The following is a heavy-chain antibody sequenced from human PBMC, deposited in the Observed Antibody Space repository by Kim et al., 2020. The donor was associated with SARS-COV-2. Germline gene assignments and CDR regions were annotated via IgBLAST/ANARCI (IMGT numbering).Heavy chain of an antibody. CDR2: IYYSGRT. V-gene: IGHV4-59*01. D-gene: IGHD3-10*01. Sequence: SETLSLTCTVSGYSINSFYWSWTRQPPGKGLEWIGYIYYSGRTNYNPSLESRVTISIDTSKNQFSLKLRSVTAADTAVYYCARARSSGGYFEPPDAFDLWGRETVVTVPS. CDR3: ARARSSGGYFEPPDAFDL. CDR1: GYSINSFY. J-gene: IGHJ3*01.